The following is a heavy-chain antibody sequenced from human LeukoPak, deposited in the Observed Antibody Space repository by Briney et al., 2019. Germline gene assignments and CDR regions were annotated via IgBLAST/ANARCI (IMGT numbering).Heavy chain of an antibody. CDR2: INPNSGGT. J-gene: IGHJ4*02. D-gene: IGHD2-2*01. V-gene: IGHV1-2*02. CDR3: ARDGHRGYCSSTSCYDVY. CDR1: GYTFNGYY. Sequence: ASVKLSCKASGYTFNGYYMHWVRQAHGQGLEWMGWINPNSGGTNYAQKFQGRVTMTRDTSISTAYMELSRLRSDDTAVYYCARDGHRGYCSSTSCYDVYWGQGTLVTVSS.